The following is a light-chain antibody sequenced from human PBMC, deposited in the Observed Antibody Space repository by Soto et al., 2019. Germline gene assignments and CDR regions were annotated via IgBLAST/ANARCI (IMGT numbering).Light chain of an antibody. CDR2: GAS. CDR1: QSVSPY. CDR3: QQCNTWPPET. J-gene: IGKJ1*01. V-gene: IGKV3D-15*01. Sequence: EIVLTQSPGTLSLSPGGRASLSCRASQSVSPYLAWYQQKPGQAPRLLIYGASTRAIGIPDRFSGSGSGTEFTLTISSLQSEDFAVYYCQQCNTWPPETFGQGTKVDIK.